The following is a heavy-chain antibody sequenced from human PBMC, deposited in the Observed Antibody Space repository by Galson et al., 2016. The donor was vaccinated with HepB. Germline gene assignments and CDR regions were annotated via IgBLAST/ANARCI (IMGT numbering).Heavy chain of an antibody. D-gene: IGHD5-12*01. CDR3: TKAVAGYYYYYGVDA. Sequence: SLRLSCAASGFSFDDYAMYWVRQAPGKGLEWVSGIDWNSGTIAYADSVKGRFTISRDNARKSLYLQMNSLGVEDTALYYCTKAVAGYYYYYGVDAWGKGTAVTVSS. J-gene: IGHJ6*04. CDR1: GFSFDDYA. CDR2: IDWNSGTI. V-gene: IGHV3-9*01.